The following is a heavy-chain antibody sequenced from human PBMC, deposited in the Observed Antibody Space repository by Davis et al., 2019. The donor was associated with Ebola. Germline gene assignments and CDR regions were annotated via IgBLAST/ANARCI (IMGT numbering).Heavy chain of an antibody. CDR1: GFTFSSYG. CDR3: AKDPYYYGSGSYPPMDV. D-gene: IGHD3-10*01. J-gene: IGHJ6*02. Sequence: GGSLRLSCAASGFTFSSYGMHWVRQAPGKGLEWVAFIRYDGSNKYYADSVKGRFTISRDNSKNTLYLQMNSLRAEDTAVYYCAKDPYYYGSGSYPPMDVWGQGTTVTVSS. CDR2: IRYDGSNK. V-gene: IGHV3-30*02.